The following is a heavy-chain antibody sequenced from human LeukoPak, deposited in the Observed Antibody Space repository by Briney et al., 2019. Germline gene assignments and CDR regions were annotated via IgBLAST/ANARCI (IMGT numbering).Heavy chain of an antibody. V-gene: IGHV4-4*07. CDR2: IYTGGST. J-gene: IGHJ4*02. Sequence: SETLSLTCTVSGGSISNYYWSWIRQPAGKGLEWIGRIYTGGSTNYNPSLKSRVTMSVDTSKNQFSLKVSSVTAADTAVYHCARLGPYDYVWGSYLRSRAAFDYWGQGTLVTVSS. D-gene: IGHD3-16*02. CDR1: GGSISNYY. CDR3: ARLGPYDYVWGSYLRSRAAFDY.